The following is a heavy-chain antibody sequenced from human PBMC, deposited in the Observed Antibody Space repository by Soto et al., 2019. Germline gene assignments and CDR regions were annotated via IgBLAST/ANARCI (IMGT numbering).Heavy chain of an antibody. D-gene: IGHD6-13*01. CDR1: GGSISSSNW. Sequence: SETLSLTCTVSGGSISSSNWWSWVRQPPGKGLEWIGEIYHSGSTNYNPSLKSRVTISVDKSKNQFSLKLSSVTAADTAVYYCARVSAAGTYFDYWGQGTLVTVSS. J-gene: IGHJ4*02. V-gene: IGHV4-4*02. CDR2: IYHSGST. CDR3: ARVSAAGTYFDY.